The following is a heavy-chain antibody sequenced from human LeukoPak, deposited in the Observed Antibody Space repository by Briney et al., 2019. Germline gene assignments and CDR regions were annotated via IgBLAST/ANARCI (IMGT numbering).Heavy chain of an antibody. J-gene: IGHJ5*02. CDR3: VRTRAAAGDL. Sequence: PSETLSLTCTVSGGSIISSSYYWGWIRQPPGKGLEWIGSICHGGTTHYHPLLKSRVSISGDSSKNQFSLKMTPVTAADTAVYYCVRTRAAAGDLWGQGTLVTVSS. CDR2: ICHGGTT. V-gene: IGHV4-39*01. D-gene: IGHD6-13*01. CDR1: GGSIISSSYY.